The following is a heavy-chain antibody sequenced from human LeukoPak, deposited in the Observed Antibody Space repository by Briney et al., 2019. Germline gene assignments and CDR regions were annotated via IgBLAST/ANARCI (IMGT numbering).Heavy chain of an antibody. D-gene: IGHD3-22*01. CDR3: AKDSHYYYDSSGLFDY. Sequence: GGSLRLSCAASGFTFSSYGMHWVRQAPGKGLEWVAVISYDGSNKCYADSVKGRFTISGDNSKNTLYLQMNSLRAEDTAVYYCAKDSHYYYDSSGLFDYWGQGTLVTVSS. V-gene: IGHV3-30*18. CDR1: GFTFSSYG. J-gene: IGHJ4*02. CDR2: ISYDGSNK.